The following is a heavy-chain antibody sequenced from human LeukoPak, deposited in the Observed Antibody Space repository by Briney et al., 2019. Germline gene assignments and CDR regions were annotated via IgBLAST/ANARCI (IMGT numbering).Heavy chain of an antibody. D-gene: IGHD3-22*01. CDR1: GGSFSGYY. Sequence: SETLSPTCAVYGGSFSGYYWCWIRQPPGKGLGWIGEINHSGSTNYKPSLKGRVTISIDTSKNQFSLKLSSVTAADTAVYYCARGQEYYDSSGSPYYFDYWGQGTLVTVSS. V-gene: IGHV4-34*01. J-gene: IGHJ4*02. CDR3: ARGQEYYDSSGSPYYFDY. CDR2: INHSGST.